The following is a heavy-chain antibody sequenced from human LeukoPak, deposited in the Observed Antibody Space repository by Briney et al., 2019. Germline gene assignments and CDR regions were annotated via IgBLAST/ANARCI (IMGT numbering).Heavy chain of an antibody. D-gene: IGHD6-13*01. CDR2: INPNSGGT. J-gene: IGHJ4*02. V-gene: IGHV1-2*02. CDR3: ATDSPSIAAAGTGGFDY. Sequence: ASVKVSCKVSGYTLTELSMHWVRQAPGQGLEWMGWINPNSGGTNYAQKFQGRVTMTRDTSISTAYMELGRLRSDDTAVYYCATDSPSIAAAGTGGFDYWGQGTLVTVSS. CDR1: GYTLTELS.